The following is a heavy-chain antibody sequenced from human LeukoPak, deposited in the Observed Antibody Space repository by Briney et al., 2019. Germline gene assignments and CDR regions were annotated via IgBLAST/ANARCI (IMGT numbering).Heavy chain of an antibody. J-gene: IGHJ6*03. CDR2: INWNGGST. V-gene: IGHV3-20*04. CDR3: GREFYYSSGYYYYYYYMDV. CDR1: GFTFDDYG. D-gene: IGHD3-22*01. Sequence: GGSLRLSCAASGFTFDDYGMSWVRQAPGKGLEWVSGINWNGGSTGYADSVKGRFTISRDNAKNSLYLQMNSLRAEDTALCYFGREFYYSSGYYYYYYYMDVWGKGTTVTVSS.